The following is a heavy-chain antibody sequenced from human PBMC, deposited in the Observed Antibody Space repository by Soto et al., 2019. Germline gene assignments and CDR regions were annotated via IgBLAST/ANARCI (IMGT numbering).Heavy chain of an antibody. CDR2: IYYSGST. Sequence: SETMSLTCPVSGVSISSYYLSWIRQPPGKGLEWIGYIYYSGSTNYNPSLKSRVTISVDTSKNQFSLKLSSVTAADTAVYYCARGLASSIAAAQYYFDYWGQGTLVTVSS. D-gene: IGHD6-13*01. V-gene: IGHV4-59*01. J-gene: IGHJ4*02. CDR1: GVSISSYY. CDR3: ARGLASSIAAAQYYFDY.